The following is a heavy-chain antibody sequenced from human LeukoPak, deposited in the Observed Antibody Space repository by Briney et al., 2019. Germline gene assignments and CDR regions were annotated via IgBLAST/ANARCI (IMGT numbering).Heavy chain of an antibody. Sequence: PGGSLRLSCTASGVTFSSHVMSWVRQAPGKGLEWVSAISGSGGSTYYADSVKGRFTISRDNSKNTLYLQMNSLRAEDTAVYYCAKINTDDYYGLGSYLVYWGQGTLVTVSS. J-gene: IGHJ4*02. CDR2: ISGSGGST. V-gene: IGHV3-23*01. CDR3: AKINTDDYYGLGSYLVY. D-gene: IGHD3-10*01. CDR1: GVTFSSHV.